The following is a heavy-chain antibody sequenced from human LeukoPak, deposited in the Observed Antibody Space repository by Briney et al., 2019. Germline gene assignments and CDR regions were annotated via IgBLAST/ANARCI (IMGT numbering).Heavy chain of an antibody. D-gene: IGHD7-27*01. J-gene: IGHJ4*02. V-gene: IGHV3-11*01. CDR1: GFTLSNHY. Sequence: PGVSLRLSCTASGFTLSNHYMTWIRQAPGKGLEYLSYLSQTGSDIFYADSVKGRFSVSRDNAKNSLYLQMNSLRADDTAVYYCTRGHWGLDYWGQGTLVTVSS. CDR2: LSQTGSDI. CDR3: TRGHWGLDY.